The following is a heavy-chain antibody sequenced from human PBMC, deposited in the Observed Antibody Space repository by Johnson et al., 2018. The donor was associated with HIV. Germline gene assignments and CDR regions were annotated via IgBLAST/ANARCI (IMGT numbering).Heavy chain of an antibody. Sequence: QVQLVESGGGVVQPGRSLRLSCAASGFTFSSYGMHWVRQAPGKGLEWVAVISYDGSNKYYADSVKGRFTISRDSSKNTLYLQMNSLRAEDTALYYCAGVYGPGDLGPFVIWGQGTMVTVSS. CDR1: GFTFSSYG. CDR3: AGVYGPGDLGPFVI. V-gene: IGHV3-30*19. D-gene: IGHD7-27*01. CDR2: ISYDGSNK. J-gene: IGHJ3*02.